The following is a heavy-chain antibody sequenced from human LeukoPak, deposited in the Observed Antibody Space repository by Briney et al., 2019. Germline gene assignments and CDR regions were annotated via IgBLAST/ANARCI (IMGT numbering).Heavy chain of an antibody. Sequence: ASVKVSCKASGYTFANSGISWVRQAPRQGLEWMGWSSAYNGNTNSAQKFQGRVSMTTDTSTSTAYMELRSLRSDDTAVYYCVRDPTAAAATDDWFDPWGQGTLVTVSS. CDR1: GYTFANSG. CDR2: SSAYNGNT. V-gene: IGHV1-18*01. CDR3: VRDPTAAAATDDWFDP. D-gene: IGHD6-25*01. J-gene: IGHJ5*02.